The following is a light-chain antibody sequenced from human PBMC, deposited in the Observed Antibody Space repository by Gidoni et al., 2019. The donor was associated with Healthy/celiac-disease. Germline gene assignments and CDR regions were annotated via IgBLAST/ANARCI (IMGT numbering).Light chain of an antibody. CDR1: QSISSY. CDR3: QQRYSTPPWT. J-gene: IGKJ1*01. CDR2: AAS. V-gene: IGKV1-39*01. Sequence: DIQMTQSPSSLSASVGDRVTITCRASQSISSYLNWYQQKPGKAPKLLIYAASRLQSGVPSRFSGSRSGTDFTITISSLQPEDFATYYCQQRYSTPPWTFGQGTKVEIK.